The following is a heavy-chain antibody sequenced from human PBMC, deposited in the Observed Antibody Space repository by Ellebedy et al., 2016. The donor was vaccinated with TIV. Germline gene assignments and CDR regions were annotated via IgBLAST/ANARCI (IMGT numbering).Heavy chain of an antibody. V-gene: IGHV4-59*08. CDR2: IYYSGST. CDR1: GGSISSYY. D-gene: IGHD6-13*01. J-gene: IGHJ4*02. Sequence: MPSETLSLTCTVSGGSISSYYWSWIRQPPGKGLEWIGYIYYSGSTNYNPSLKSRVTISVDTSKNQFSLKLSSVTAADTAVYYCARSSRPPGGYFDYWGQGTLVTVSS. CDR3: ARSSRPPGGYFDY.